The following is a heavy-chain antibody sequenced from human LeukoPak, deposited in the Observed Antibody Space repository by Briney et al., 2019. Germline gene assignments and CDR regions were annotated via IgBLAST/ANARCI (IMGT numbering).Heavy chain of an antibody. J-gene: IGHJ4*02. CDR3: ARVGYSSIWYGPTCFDY. CDR2: LSDTGST. CDR1: GGSIRSDY. V-gene: IGHV4-59*01. Sequence: SETLSLTCTVSGGSIRSDYWSWTRQPPGKKLEWIGYLSDTGSTNYNPSLKSRVTISRDTSKNQFSLKLSSVTAADTAVYYCARVGYSSIWYGPTCFDYWGQGSLVTVSS. D-gene: IGHD6-13*01.